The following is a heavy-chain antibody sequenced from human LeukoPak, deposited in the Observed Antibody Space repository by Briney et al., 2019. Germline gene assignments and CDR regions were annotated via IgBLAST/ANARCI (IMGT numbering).Heavy chain of an antibody. D-gene: IGHD3-10*01. J-gene: IGHJ6*02. CDR2: GTA. V-gene: IGHV1-69*01. Sequence: GTANYARKFQGRVTITADESTSTAYMELSSLRSEDTAVYYCASRMVRGVIRDYYYGMDVWGQGTTVTVSS. CDR3: ASRMVRGVIRDYYYGMDV.